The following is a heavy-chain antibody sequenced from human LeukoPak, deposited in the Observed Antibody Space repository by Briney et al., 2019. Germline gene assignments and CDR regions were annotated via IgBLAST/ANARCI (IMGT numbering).Heavy chain of an antibody. J-gene: IGHJ6*02. V-gene: IGHV3-30*02. CDR2: IWYDGSNK. CDR3: AKGVVAATNAAYYGMDV. Sequence: QSGGSLRLSCAASGFTFSSYGMHWVRQAPGKGLEWVAVIWYDGSNKYYADSVKGRFTISRDNSKNTLYLQMNSLRPEDTAVYYCAKGVVAATNAAYYGMDVWGQGTTVTVSS. CDR1: GFTFSSYG. D-gene: IGHD2-15*01.